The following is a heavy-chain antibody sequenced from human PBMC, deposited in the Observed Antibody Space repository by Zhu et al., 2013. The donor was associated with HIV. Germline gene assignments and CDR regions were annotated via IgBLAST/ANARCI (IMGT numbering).Heavy chain of an antibody. Sequence: QVQLVQSGAEVKKPGASVKVSCKASGYTFTSYNINWVRQAPGQGLEWMGWISAYNGNANYAQNLQGRVTMTMDTSTSTAYMELRSLRSDDTAVYYCARVVKLSGITIFGVVENWFDPWGQGTRGHRLL. CDR2: ISAYNGNA. V-gene: IGHV1-18*04. J-gene: IGHJ5*02. CDR1: GYTFTSYN. D-gene: IGHD3-3*01. CDR3: ARVVKLSGITIFGVVENWFDP.